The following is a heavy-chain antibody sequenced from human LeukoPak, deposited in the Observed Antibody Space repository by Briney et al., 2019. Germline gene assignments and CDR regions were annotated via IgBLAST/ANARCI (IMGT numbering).Heavy chain of an antibody. V-gene: IGHV4-30-4*08. CDR3: AGAYGDYVEYFQH. D-gene: IGHD4-17*01. J-gene: IGHJ1*01. CDR1: GGSISSGDYY. CDR2: IYYSGST. Sequence: SQTLSLTCTVSGGSISSGDYYWSWIRQPPGKGLEWIGYIYYSGSTYYNPSLKSRVTVSVDTSNNHFSLKLSSVTAADTAVYYCAGAYGDYVEYFQHWGQGTLVTVSS.